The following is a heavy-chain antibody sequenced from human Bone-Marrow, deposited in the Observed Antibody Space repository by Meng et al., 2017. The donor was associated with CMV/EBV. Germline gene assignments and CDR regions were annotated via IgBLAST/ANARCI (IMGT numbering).Heavy chain of an antibody. CDR3: ARGTPGGANWFVDY. Sequence: SETLSLTCAVYGGSFSGYYWSWIRQPPGKGLEWIGEINHSGSTNYNPSLKSRVTISVDTSKNQFSLKLSSVTAADTAVYYCARGTPGGANWFVDYWGEGTLVTVSS. CDR1: GGSFSGYY. V-gene: IGHV4-34*01. D-gene: IGHD1-1*01. J-gene: IGHJ4*02. CDR2: INHSGST.